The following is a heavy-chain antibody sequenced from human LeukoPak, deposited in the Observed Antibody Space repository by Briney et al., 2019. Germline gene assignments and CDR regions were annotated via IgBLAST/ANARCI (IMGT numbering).Heavy chain of an antibody. CDR2: IHYLGDT. J-gene: IGHJ5*02. CDR3: AKWAHDYGASSWFDP. D-gene: IGHD4-17*01. Sequence: SETLSLTCTVSGGSISGYYWSWIRQPPGKALEWIGHIHYLGDTNYNPSLMSRLTISIDTSRNQLSLKLSSVTAADTAVYYCAKWAHDYGASSWFDPWGQGTLVTVSS. V-gene: IGHV4-59*08. CDR1: GGSISGYY.